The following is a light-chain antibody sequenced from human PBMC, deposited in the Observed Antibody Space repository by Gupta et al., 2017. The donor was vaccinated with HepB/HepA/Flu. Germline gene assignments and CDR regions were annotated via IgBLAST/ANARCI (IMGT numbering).Light chain of an antibody. V-gene: IGLV1-40*01. CDR3: QSFDNSRSGSVV. Sequence: SVPPQPPSVSGAPAQRVTIPCTGNNSHIGAGYPAHWYQQLPGTAPNLLIYDNNNRPSGGPDRFSGSKSGSSAALAITGLQAEEEADYFCQSFDNSRSGSVVFGGGTILTVL. CDR1: NSHIGAGYP. CDR2: DNN. J-gene: IGLJ2*01.